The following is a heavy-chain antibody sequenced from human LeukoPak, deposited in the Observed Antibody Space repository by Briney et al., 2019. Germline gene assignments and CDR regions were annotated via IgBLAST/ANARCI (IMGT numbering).Heavy chain of an antibody. D-gene: IGHD6-13*01. Sequence: ASVKVSCKASGYTFTSYDINWVRQATGQGLEWMGWMNPNSGNTGYAQKFQGRVTMTRNTSISTAYMELSSLRSEDTAVYYCARGRPKAAALPSLPFGPWGQGTLVTVSS. J-gene: IGHJ5*02. CDR2: MNPNSGNT. V-gene: IGHV1-8*01. CDR3: ARGRPKAAALPSLPFGP. CDR1: GYTFTSYD.